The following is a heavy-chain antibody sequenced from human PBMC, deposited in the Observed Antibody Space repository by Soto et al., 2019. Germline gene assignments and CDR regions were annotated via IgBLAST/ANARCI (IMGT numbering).Heavy chain of an antibody. D-gene: IGHD6-13*01. CDR2: IYYSGSS. Sequence: QVQLQESGPGLVKPSETLSLTCTVSGASISSYYWSWIRQPPGKGLEWIGYIYYSGSSNYNPSLRSRVTISVDTSKNQFSLTLNSVTAADTAVYYCAREYPVHSAYFDYWGQGILVTVSS. CDR1: GASISSYY. J-gene: IGHJ4*02. CDR3: AREYPVHSAYFDY. V-gene: IGHV4-59*01.